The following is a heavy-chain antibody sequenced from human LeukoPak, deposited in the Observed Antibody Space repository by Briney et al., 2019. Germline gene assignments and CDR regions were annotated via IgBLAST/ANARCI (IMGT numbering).Heavy chain of an antibody. CDR1: GFTFSIYA. D-gene: IGHD4-17*01. CDR2: ITGSGGTT. Sequence: GGSLRLSCAASGFTFSIYAMSWVRQAPGKGLEWVSLITGSGGTTYYADSVKGRFTFSRDNSKNRLYLQMNSLRAEDTAIYYCAKSIYGDFDAFDMWGQGTMVTVSS. CDR3: AKSIYGDFDAFDM. V-gene: IGHV3-23*01. J-gene: IGHJ3*02.